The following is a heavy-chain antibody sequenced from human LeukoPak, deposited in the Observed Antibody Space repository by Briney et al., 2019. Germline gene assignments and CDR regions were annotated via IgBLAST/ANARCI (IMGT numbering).Heavy chain of an antibody. J-gene: IGHJ4*02. D-gene: IGHD3-10*01. CDR2: IYYSGST. V-gene: IGHV4-39*07. CDR3: ARDPPMVRGPIMEGY. CDR1: GGSLSSSSYY. Sequence: PSETLSLTCTVSGGSLSSSSYYWGWIRQPPGKGLEWIGSIYYSGSTYYNPSLKSRVTISVDTSKNQFSLKLSSVTAADTAVYYRARDPPMVRGPIMEGYWGQGTLVTVSS.